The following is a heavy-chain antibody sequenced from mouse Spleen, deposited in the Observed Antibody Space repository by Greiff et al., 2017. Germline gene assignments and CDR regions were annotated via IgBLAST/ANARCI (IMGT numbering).Heavy chain of an antibody. V-gene: IGHV1-82*01. J-gene: IGHJ3*01. CDR2: IYPGDGDT. CDR3: ARNGNYEGAWFAY. D-gene: IGHD2-1*01. CDR1: GYEFSSSW. Sequence: VQLQQSGPELVKPGASVKISCKASGYEFSSSWMNWVKQRPGKGLEWIGRIYPGDGDTNYNGKFKGKATLTADKSSSTAYLQLSSLTSEDSAVYFCARNGNYEGAWFAYWGQGTLVTVSA.